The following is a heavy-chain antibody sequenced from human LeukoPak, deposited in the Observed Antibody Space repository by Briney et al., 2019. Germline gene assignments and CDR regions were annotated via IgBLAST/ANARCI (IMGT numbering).Heavy chain of an antibody. CDR2: INHSGST. CDR3: ARAVAAAGHNWFDP. D-gene: IGHD6-13*01. CDR1: GESFSGYY. V-gene: IGHV4-34*01. Sequence: SETLSLTCAVYGESFSGYYWSWIRQPPGKGLEWIGEINHSGSTNYNPSLKSRVTISVDTSKNQFSLKLSSVTAADTAVYYCARAVAAAGHNWFDPWGQGTLVTVSS. J-gene: IGHJ5*02.